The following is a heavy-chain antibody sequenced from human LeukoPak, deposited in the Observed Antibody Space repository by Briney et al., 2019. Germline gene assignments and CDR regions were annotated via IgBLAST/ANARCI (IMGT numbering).Heavy chain of an antibody. CDR1: GCSISSYY. D-gene: IGHD1-1*01. Sequence: PSETLSLTCTVSGCSISSYYWSWIRQPPWKGLDWIGYIYYSGSTNYNPSHKSRVTISVHTSKNQFSLKLSSVTAADTAVYYCVRRGGPRYNWNDEYDYWGQGTLVTVSS. CDR3: VRRGGPRYNWNDEYDY. V-gene: IGHV4-59*08. J-gene: IGHJ4*02. CDR2: IYYSGST.